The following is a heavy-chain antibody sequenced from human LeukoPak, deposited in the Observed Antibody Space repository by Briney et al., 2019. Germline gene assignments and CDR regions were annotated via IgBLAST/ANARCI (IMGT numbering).Heavy chain of an antibody. J-gene: IGHJ4*02. V-gene: IGHV1-8*03. CDR3: ARAEVYCSGSTCFSY. CDR2: MNPNSGNT. Sequence: ASVKVSCKASGYTFTSYDINWVRQATGQGLEWMGWMNPNSGNTGYAQKFQGRVTITRNTSISTAYMELSSLRSEDTAVYYCARAEVYCSGSTCFSYWGQGTLVTVSS. D-gene: IGHD2-15*01. CDR1: GYTFTSYD.